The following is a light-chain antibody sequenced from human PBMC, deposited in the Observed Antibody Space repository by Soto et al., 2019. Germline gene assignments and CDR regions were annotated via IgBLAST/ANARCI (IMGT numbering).Light chain of an antibody. CDR3: QHYNICPPWT. J-gene: IGKJ1*01. Sequence: EIVMTQSPATLSVSPGESATLSCRASRSVSTNLAWYQQKPGQPPRLVIYNSLSRAAGVPARFSGRGSGTEFTLTISSLQCENVAVYTCQHYNICPPWTVAQGTK. V-gene: IGKV3-15*01. CDR2: NSL. CDR1: RSVSTN.